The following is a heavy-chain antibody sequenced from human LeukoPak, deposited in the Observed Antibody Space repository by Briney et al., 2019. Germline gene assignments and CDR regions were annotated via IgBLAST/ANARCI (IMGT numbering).Heavy chain of an antibody. D-gene: IGHD1-26*01. CDR3: ARAKTYSGSYYDAFDI. J-gene: IGHJ3*02. V-gene: IGHV3-7*01. Sequence: GGSLRLSCAASGFTFSSYWMGWVRQAPGKGLEWVANIKQDGSEKYYVDSVKGRFTISRDNAENSLYLQMNSLRAEDTAMYYCARAKTYSGSYYDAFDIWGQGTMVTVSS. CDR1: GFTFSSYW. CDR2: IKQDGSEK.